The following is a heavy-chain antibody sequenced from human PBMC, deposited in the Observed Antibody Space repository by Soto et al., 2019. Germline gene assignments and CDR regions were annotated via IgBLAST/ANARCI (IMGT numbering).Heavy chain of an antibody. V-gene: IGHV1-46*01. CDR1: GYTFTTYY. CDR3: ARETRIVGGTTGSWCDP. D-gene: IGHD1-26*01. CDR2: INPSGGTT. Sequence: QVQLVQSGAEVKKPGASVKLSCKASGYTFTTYYIHWVRQAPGQGLEWMGIINPSGGTTDYAQDFQGKITMTRDTSTNTVYMDLSSLRSEDTAVYYWARETRIVGGTTGSWCDPWGQGTLVTVSS. J-gene: IGHJ5*02.